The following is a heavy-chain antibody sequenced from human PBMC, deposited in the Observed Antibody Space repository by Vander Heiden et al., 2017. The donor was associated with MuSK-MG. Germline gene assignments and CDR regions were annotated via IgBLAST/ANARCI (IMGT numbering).Heavy chain of an antibody. Sequence: QAQLVPSGAEVKKPGASVKVSCKAPGYTFTSYAMHWGRQAPGQRLEWMGWINAGNGNTKYSQKFQGRVTITRDTSASTAYMELSSLRSEDTAVYYCARGKVGVQGGSIPYYGMDVWGQGTTVTVSS. V-gene: IGHV1-3*01. CDR2: INAGNGNT. CDR1: GYTFTSYA. J-gene: IGHJ6*02. D-gene: IGHD3-10*01. CDR3: ARGKVGVQGGSIPYYGMDV.